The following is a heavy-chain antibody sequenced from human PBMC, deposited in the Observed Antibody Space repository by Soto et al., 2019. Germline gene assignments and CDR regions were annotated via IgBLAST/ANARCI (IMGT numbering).Heavy chain of an antibody. CDR1: GFSRSNARMG. J-gene: IGHJ5*02. CDR2: IFSNDEK. V-gene: IGHV2-26*01. CDR3: ARITGSSSWFSWTDDSSWFDP. Sequence: SVPTLVNPTETLTLTCTVSGFSRSNARMGVSWIRQPPGKAPEWLAHIFSNDEKSYSTSLKSRLTISKDTSKSQVVLTMTNMDPVDTATYYCARITGSSSWFSWTDDSSWFDPWGQGTLVTVSS. D-gene: IGHD6-13*01.